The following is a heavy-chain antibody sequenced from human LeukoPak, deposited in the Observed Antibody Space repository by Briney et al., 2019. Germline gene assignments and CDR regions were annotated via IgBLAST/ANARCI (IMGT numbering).Heavy chain of an antibody. D-gene: IGHD1-26*01. Sequence: PGGSLRLPCAASGLTFSSYGMHWVRQAPGKGLEWVAFIRYDGSNKYYADSVKGRFTISRDNSKNTLYLQMNSLRAEDTAVYYCARGHYRGSYSTPNDYWGQGTLVTVSS. J-gene: IGHJ4*02. CDR3: ARGHYRGSYSTPNDY. CDR1: GLTFSSYG. V-gene: IGHV3-30*02. CDR2: IRYDGSNK.